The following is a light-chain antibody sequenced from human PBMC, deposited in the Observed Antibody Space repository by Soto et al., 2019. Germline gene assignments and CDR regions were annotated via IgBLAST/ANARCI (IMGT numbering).Light chain of an antibody. Sequence: QLVLTQPPSASGSPGQRVTISCSGSNSNIGSNSVYWYQQLPGTAPKLLIYGSNQRPSGVPDRFSGSKSGTSASLAISGLRSEDESDYYCAAWDDSLSGVVFGGGTKLTVL. CDR1: NSNIGSNS. V-gene: IGLV1-47*01. J-gene: IGLJ2*01. CDR3: AAWDDSLSGVV. CDR2: GSN.